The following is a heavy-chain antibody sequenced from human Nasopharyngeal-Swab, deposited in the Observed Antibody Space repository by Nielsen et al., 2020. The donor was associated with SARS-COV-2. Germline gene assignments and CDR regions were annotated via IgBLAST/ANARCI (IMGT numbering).Heavy chain of an antibody. D-gene: IGHD3-10*01. CDR2: ISAYNGNT. CDR3: ARTELLWFGELGQTGY. Sequence: ASVKVSCPASGSTFTIYVISWVRQAPGQGLEWMGWISAYNGNTNYAQKLQGRVTMTTDTSTSTAYMELRSLRSDDTAVYYCARTELLWFGELGQTGYWGQGTLVTVSS. V-gene: IGHV1-18*04. J-gene: IGHJ4*02. CDR1: GSTFTIYV.